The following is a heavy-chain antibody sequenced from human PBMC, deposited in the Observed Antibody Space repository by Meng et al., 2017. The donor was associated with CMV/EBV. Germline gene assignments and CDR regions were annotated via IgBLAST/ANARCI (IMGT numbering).Heavy chain of an antibody. D-gene: IGHD4-23*01. J-gene: IGHJ3*02. CDR1: GFTFSNYW. Sequence: GGSLRLSCAVSGFTFSNYWMSWVRQAPGKGLEWVANIKQDGSEKYYVDSVKGQFTISRDNAKNSLYLQMNNLRAGDTAVFYCARDLDYGGNRAMGAFDIWGQGTMVTVSS. V-gene: IGHV3-7*01. CDR2: IKQDGSEK. CDR3: ARDLDYGGNRAMGAFDI.